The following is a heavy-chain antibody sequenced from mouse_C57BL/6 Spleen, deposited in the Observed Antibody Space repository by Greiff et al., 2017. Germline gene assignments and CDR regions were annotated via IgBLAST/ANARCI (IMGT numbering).Heavy chain of an antibody. CDR3: ARRRIYYYGSSSWYFDV. J-gene: IGHJ1*03. Sequence: EVQLQQSGPELVKPGASVKISCKASGYTFTDYYMNWVKQSHGKSLEWIGDINPNNGGTSYNQKFKGKATLTVDKSSSTAYMELRSLTSEDSAVYYCARRRIYYYGSSSWYFDVWGTGTTVTVSS. CDR1: GYTFTDYY. CDR2: INPNNGGT. V-gene: IGHV1-26*01. D-gene: IGHD1-1*01.